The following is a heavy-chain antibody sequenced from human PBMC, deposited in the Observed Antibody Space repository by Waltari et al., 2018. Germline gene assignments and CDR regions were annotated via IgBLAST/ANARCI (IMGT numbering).Heavy chain of an antibody. CDR1: GGSISSHY. J-gene: IGHJ4*02. D-gene: IGHD3-10*01. Sequence: QVQLQESGPGLVKPSETLSLTCTVSGGSISSHYWSWIRQPPGKGLEWIGYIYYSGSTNHTPSLKGRVTIAVATDKNKFSLTLSSVTAADTAVYYCARVITYYYGSGSISTYDFDYWGQGTLVTVSS. CDR2: IYYSGST. V-gene: IGHV4-59*11. CDR3: ARVITYYYGSGSISTYDFDY.